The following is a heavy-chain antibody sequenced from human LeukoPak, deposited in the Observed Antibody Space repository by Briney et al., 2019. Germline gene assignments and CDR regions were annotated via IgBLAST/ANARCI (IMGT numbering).Heavy chain of an antibody. CDR3: AKLLSGSYVIFDAFNV. D-gene: IGHD3-16*01. V-gene: IGHV3-30*02. Sequence: GGSLRLPCEASGFTFSNYGMAWVRQTPGKGLEWLSFIRYDGANRYYAESVKGRFTISRDNSRNTLYLQMNSLRVEDTAVYYCAKLLSGSYVIFDAFNVWGQGTMVTVSS. CDR1: GFTFSNYG. J-gene: IGHJ3*01. CDR2: IRYDGANR.